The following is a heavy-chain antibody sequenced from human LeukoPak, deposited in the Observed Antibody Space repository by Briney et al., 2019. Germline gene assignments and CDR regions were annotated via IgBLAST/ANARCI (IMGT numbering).Heavy chain of an antibody. CDR3: ARVLRYDFWSAYYIDY. CDR1: GYTFTDYY. Sequence: ASVKVSCKASGYTFTDYYMHWVRQAPGKGLEWMGWINPNSGGTNYAQKFQGRVTMTRDTSISTAYMELRSLRSDDTAVYYCARVLRYDFWSAYYIDYWGQGSLVTVSS. J-gene: IGHJ4*01. CDR2: INPNSGGT. D-gene: IGHD3-3*01. V-gene: IGHV1-2*02.